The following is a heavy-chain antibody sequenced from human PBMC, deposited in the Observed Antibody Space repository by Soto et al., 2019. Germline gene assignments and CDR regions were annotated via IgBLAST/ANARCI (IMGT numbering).Heavy chain of an antibody. J-gene: IGHJ3*02. CDR1: GLTVSRTQ. V-gene: IGHV3-53*01. CDR2: IYSGGST. CDR3: ARERGSYYDSSGYGNFDI. D-gene: IGHD3-22*01. Sequence: GSLRLSCAVSGLTVSRTQMSWVRQAPGKGLQWVSVIYSGGSTYYANAVKGRFTISRDISENTVYLELDKLTVDDTAVYYCARERGSYYDSSGYGNFDIWGQGTMVTVS.